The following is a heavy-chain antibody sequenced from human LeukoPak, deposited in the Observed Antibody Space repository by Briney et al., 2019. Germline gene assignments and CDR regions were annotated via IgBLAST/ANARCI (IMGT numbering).Heavy chain of an antibody. Sequence: ASVKASSTASRSTFTHYYMHWVRQAPGQGPEWMGWINTNSGGTNYTQKVQGRVTRTRNTSISTDYMELSRRRSDGTGVYYCAPDRGSYIRENNWFDPWGQGTLVTVSS. D-gene: IGHD1-26*01. CDR1: RSTFTHYY. CDR2: INTNSGGT. J-gene: IGHJ5*02. V-gene: IGHV1-2*02. CDR3: APDRGSYIRENNWFDP.